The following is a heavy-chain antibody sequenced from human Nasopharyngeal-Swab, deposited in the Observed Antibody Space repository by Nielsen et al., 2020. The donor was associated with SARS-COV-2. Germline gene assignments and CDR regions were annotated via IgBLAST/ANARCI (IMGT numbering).Heavy chain of an antibody. J-gene: IGHJ4*02. CDR1: GYTFTIYC. CDR2: ISAYNGNT. D-gene: IGHD1-26*01. CDR3: ARDRRTSIVGATLHFDY. Sequence: ASVKVSCKASGYTFTIYCISWVRQAPGQGLEWMGWISAYNGNTNYSQKLQGRVTMTTDTSTSTAYMELRSLRSDDTAVYYCARDRRTSIVGATLHFDYRGQGTLVTVSS. V-gene: IGHV1-18*01.